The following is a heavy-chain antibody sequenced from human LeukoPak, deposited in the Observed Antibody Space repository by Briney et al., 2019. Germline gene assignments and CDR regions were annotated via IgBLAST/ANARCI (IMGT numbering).Heavy chain of an antibody. CDR2: IYYSGST. V-gene: IGHV4-31*03. J-gene: IGHJ4*02. Sequence: SETLSLTCTVSGGSISSGGYYWSWIRQHPGKGLEWIGYIYYSGSTYYNPSLESRVTISVDTSKNQFSLKLSSVTAADTAVYYCARQASTYDILTGYQPGYIDYWGQGTLVTVSS. CDR3: ARQASTYDILTGYQPGYIDY. D-gene: IGHD3-9*01. CDR1: GGSISSGGYY.